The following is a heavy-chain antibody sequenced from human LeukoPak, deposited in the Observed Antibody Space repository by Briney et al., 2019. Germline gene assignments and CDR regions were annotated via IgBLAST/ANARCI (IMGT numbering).Heavy chain of an antibody. Sequence: GSLRLSCAASGLTFSSYWMSWIRQPPGKGLEWIGEINHSGSTNYNPSLKSRVTISVDTSKNQFSLKLSSVTAADTAVYYCARDWSYYYYYYMDVWGKGTTVTVSS. CDR3: ARDWSYYYYYYMDV. V-gene: IGHV4-34*01. J-gene: IGHJ6*03. CDR1: GLTFSSYW. CDR2: INHSGST. D-gene: IGHD3-3*01.